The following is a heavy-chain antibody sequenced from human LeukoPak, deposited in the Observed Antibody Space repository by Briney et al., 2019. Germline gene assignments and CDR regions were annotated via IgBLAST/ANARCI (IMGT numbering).Heavy chain of an antibody. CDR2: ISAYNCNT. Sequence: ASVKVSCKASGYTFTSYGISWLRQAPGQGPAWMGWISAYNCNTNYAQKLQGRVTMTTDTSTSTAYMELRSLRSDDTAVYYCARFITIFGVALDYWGQGTLVTVSS. CDR1: GYTFTSYG. D-gene: IGHD3-3*01. J-gene: IGHJ4*02. V-gene: IGHV1-18*01. CDR3: ARFITIFGVALDY.